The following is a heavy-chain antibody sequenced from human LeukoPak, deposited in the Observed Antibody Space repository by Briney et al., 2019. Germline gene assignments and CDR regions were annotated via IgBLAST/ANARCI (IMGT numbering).Heavy chain of an antibody. CDR1: GFTFDDYA. Sequence: PGRSLRLSCAASGFTFDDYAMHWVRQAPGKGLEWVSIIYSDGSTYYADSVKGRFTISRDNSKNTMYLQVNSLRAEDTAVYYCARPLRINCGMDVWGQGTTVTVSS. CDR2: IYSDGST. V-gene: IGHV3-53*01. J-gene: IGHJ6*02. D-gene: IGHD3-3*01. CDR3: ARPLRINCGMDV.